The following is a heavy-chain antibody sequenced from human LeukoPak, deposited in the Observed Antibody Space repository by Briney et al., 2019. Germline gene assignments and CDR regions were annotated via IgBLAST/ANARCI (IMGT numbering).Heavy chain of an antibody. CDR3: ARDSGSYRGSFDY. D-gene: IGHD1-26*01. J-gene: IGHJ4*02. V-gene: IGHV1-69*05. Sequence: SVKVSCKASGGTFSSYAISWVRQAPGQGLEWMGGIIPIFGTANYAQKFQGRVTITTDESTSTAYMELSSLRSEDTAVYYCARDSGSYRGSFDYWGQGTLVTVSS. CDR1: GGTFSSYA. CDR2: IIPIFGTA.